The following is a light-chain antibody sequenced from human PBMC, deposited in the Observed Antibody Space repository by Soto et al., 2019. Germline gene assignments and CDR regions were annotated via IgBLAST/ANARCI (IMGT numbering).Light chain of an antibody. Sequence: EIVLTQSPATPSLSPGERATLSCRASQSVRNQLAWYQQKPGQAPRLLIYDAFNRAAGIPGRFSGSGSGTDFTLTISSLEPGDFAVYYCQQRSNWPWTFGQGTKVEIK. CDR1: QSVRNQ. CDR3: QQRSNWPWT. V-gene: IGKV3-11*01. CDR2: DAF. J-gene: IGKJ1*01.